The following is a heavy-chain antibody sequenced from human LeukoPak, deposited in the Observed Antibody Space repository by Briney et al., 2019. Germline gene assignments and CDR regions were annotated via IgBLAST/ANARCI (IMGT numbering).Heavy chain of an antibody. D-gene: IGHD3-22*01. CDR1: GFTFSSYA. J-gene: IGHJ4*02. V-gene: IGHV3-30-3*01. CDR3: ARMSGDSSSYSLPDFDY. Sequence: GGSLRLSCAASGFTFSSYAMHWVRQAPGNGLEWVAVISYDGSNKYYADSVKGRFTISRDNSKNTLYLQMNSLRAEDTAVYYCARMSGDSSSYSLPDFDYWGQGTLVTVSS. CDR2: ISYDGSNK.